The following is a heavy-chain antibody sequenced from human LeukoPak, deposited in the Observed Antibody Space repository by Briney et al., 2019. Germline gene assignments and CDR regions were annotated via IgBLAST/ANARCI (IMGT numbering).Heavy chain of an antibody. J-gene: IGHJ6*03. V-gene: IGHV4-59*01. D-gene: IGHD2-15*01. CDR2: ISNSGST. CDR3: GRDALVGYFSFWYMDV. Sequence: GSLRLSCAASGFSFISYGMHWVRQAPGKGLEWIGDISNSGSTSYNPSLKSRVTISIDTSKSQFSLTLSSVTAADTAVYYCGRDALVGYFSFWYMDVWGKGTTVTVSS. CDR1: GFSFISYG.